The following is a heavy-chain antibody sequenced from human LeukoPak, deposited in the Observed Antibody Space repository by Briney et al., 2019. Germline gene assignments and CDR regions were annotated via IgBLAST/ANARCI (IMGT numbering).Heavy chain of an antibody. D-gene: IGHD4-23*01. CDR2: ISGSGGST. Sequence: PGGSLRLSCAASGFTFSSYAMNWVRQAPGKGLEWVSAISGSGGSTYYADSVKGRLTISRDNSKNTLYLQMNSLRAEDTAVYYCAKNWEITPRIIFFDWGQGTLVTVSS. CDR3: AKNWEITPRIIFFD. V-gene: IGHV3-23*01. CDR1: GFTFSSYA. J-gene: IGHJ4*02.